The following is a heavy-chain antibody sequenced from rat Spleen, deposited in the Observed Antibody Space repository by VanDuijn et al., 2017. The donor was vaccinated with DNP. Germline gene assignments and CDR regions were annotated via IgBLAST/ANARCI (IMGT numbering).Heavy chain of an antibody. Sequence: EVQLVESGGGLVQPGRSLKLSCAASGFTFSDYAMAWVRQAPKKGLEWVTTISYDGSRTYYRDSVKGRFTISRDNAKSTLYLQMDSLRSEDTATYYCARQSGYKAYDFDYWGQGVMVTVSS. J-gene: IGHJ2*01. V-gene: IGHV5-17*01. CDR2: ISYDGSRT. D-gene: IGHD1-4*01. CDR3: ARQSGYKAYDFDY. CDR1: GFTFSDYA.